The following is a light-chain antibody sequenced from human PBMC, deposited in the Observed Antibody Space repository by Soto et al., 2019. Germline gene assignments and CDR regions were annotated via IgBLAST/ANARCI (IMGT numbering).Light chain of an antibody. V-gene: IGKV3-20*01. Sequence: EIVLTQSPGTLSWSPGERATLSCRASQSVSSSYLAWYQQKPGQAPRLLSYGASSRATGIPDRFSGSGSGTDFTLTISRLEPEDFAVYYCQQYGSSWWTFGQGTKVDIK. CDR3: QQYGSSWWT. J-gene: IGKJ1*01. CDR2: GAS. CDR1: QSVSSSY.